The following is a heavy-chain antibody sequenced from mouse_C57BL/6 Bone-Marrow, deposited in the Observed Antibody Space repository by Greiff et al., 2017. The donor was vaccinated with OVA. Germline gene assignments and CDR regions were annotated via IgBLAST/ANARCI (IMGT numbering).Heavy chain of an antibody. CDR3: AKGGAMDY. CDR1: GFSLTSYG. CDR2: IWSGGST. J-gene: IGHJ4*01. Sequence: VQLVESGPGLVQPSQCLSITCTVSGFSLTSYGVHWVRQSPGKGLEWLGVIWSGGSTDYNAAFMSRLSITKDNSQSQVFFTMNSLQADDTAIYYCAKGGAMDYWGQGTSVTVSS. V-gene: IGHV2-5*01.